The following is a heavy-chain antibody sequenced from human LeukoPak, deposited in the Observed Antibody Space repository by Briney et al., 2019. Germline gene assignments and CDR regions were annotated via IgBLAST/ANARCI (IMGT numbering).Heavy chain of an antibody. CDR1: GFTFNSYW. Sequence: GGSLRLSCAASGFTFNSYWMHWVRQVPGKGPVWVSRITGDGTNTNYAESVKGRFTISRDNAKNTLYLQMNSLGAEDTAMYYCARISYDSSGYFDYWGQGTLVTVSS. CDR2: ITGDGTNT. D-gene: IGHD3-22*01. V-gene: IGHV3-74*01. J-gene: IGHJ4*02. CDR3: ARISYDSSGYFDY.